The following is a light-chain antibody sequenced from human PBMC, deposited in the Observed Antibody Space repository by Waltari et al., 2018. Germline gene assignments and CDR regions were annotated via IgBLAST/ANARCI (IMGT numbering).Light chain of an antibody. Sequence: QSVLTPPPSVSGAPGQRVTISCSGSGSNIGAGSDVHWYRQLPGNAPTLLSYGVNTRPPGVSDRFSGSQFDTSASLAIAGLQADDEADYYCQSYDTTLSVVFGGGTKLTVL. J-gene: IGLJ2*01. V-gene: IGLV1-40*01. CDR2: GVN. CDR3: QSYDTTLSVV. CDR1: GSNIGAGSD.